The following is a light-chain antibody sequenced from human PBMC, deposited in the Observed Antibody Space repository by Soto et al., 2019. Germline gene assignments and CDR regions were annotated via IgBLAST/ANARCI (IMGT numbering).Light chain of an antibody. V-gene: IGLV2-14*01. J-gene: IGLJ2*01. CDR3: SSYKTRSSVI. Sequence: QSVLTQPASVSGSPGQSITISCTGTSSDVGGYNYVSWYQQHPGKAPKLMIYEVNNRPSGVSNRFSGSKSGNTASLTISGLQADDEADYYCSSYKTRSSVIFGGGTKVTVL. CDR1: SSDVGGYNY. CDR2: EVN.